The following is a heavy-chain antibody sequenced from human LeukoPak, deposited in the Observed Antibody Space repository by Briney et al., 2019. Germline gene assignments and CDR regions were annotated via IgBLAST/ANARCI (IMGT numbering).Heavy chain of an antibody. CDR3: SRDYYSGSYYGDY. CDR1: GYTFISYG. D-gene: IGHD1-26*01. V-gene: IGHV1-18*01. CDR2: ISAYNGNT. J-gene: IGHJ4*02. Sequence: ASVKVSCKASGYTFISYGITWVRQAPGQGLEWMGWISAYNGNTNYAQKLQGRVTMTADTSTSTAYMELGSLRSDDTAIYYCSRDYYSGSYYGDYWGQGTLVTVSS.